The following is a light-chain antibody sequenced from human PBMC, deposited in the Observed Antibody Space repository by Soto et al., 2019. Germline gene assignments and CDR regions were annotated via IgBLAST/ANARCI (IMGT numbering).Light chain of an antibody. V-gene: IGKV3-20*01. CDR3: QQYGSSPYT. CDR2: GAS. Sequence: IVLTQSPGTLSLSPGERATLSCRARQSVSSTYLAWYQQKPGQAPRLLIYGASSRATGIPDRFSGSGSGTDFTLTISRLEPEDFAVYYCQQYGSSPYTFGQGTKLEIK. CDR1: QSVSSTY. J-gene: IGKJ2*01.